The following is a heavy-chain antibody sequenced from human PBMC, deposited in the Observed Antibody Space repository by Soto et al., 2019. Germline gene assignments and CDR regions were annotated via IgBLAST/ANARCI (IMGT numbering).Heavy chain of an antibody. D-gene: IGHD3-16*02. CDR3: ARGKLSDYVWGSYRYHFDY. V-gene: IGHV4-34*01. CDR1: GGSFSGYY. CDR2: INHSGST. Sequence: SETLSLTFAVYGGSFSGYYWSGLRQPPGKGLEWIGEINHSGSTNYNPSLKSRVTISVDTSKNQFSLKLSSVTAADTAVYYCARGKLSDYVWGSYRYHFDYWGQGTVVTVS. J-gene: IGHJ4*02.